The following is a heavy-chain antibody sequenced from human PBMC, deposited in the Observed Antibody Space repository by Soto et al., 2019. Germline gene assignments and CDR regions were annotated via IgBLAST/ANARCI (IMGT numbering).Heavy chain of an antibody. CDR2: INPSGGGA. CDR3: ARASSGTYRLDY. V-gene: IGHV1-46*01. D-gene: IGHD1-26*01. Sequence: ASLKVYCKASGYTFTSCNIHWVRQAPGQGLEWMGVINPSGGGASYAQSFQGRVTLTRDTSTSTVYMELNSLRSEDTAVYYCARASSGTYRLDYWGQGTLVTVSS. J-gene: IGHJ4*02. CDR1: GYTFTSCN.